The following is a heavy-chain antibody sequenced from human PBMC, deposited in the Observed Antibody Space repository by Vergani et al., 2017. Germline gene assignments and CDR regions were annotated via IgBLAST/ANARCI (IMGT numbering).Heavy chain of an antibody. V-gene: IGHV3-30*18. D-gene: IGHD3-3*01. CDR3: AKDTSTDYDFWSGYTIDY. Sequence: QVQLVESGGGVVQPGRSLRLSCAASGFTFSSYGMHWVRQAPGKGLEGVAVISYDGSNKYYADSVKGRFTISRDNSKNTLYLQMNSLRAEDTAVYYCAKDTSTDYDFWSGYTIDYWGQGTLVTVSS. CDR1: GFTFSSYG. J-gene: IGHJ4*02. CDR2: ISYDGSNK.